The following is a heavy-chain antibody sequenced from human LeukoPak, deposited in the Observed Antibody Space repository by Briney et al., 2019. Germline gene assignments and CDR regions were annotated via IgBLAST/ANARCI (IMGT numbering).Heavy chain of an antibody. CDR2: IIPIFGTA. CDR1: GGTFSSYA. V-gene: IGHV1-69*05. CDR3: ARWSETGFGELFFDY. J-gene: IGHJ4*02. D-gene: IGHD3-10*01. Sequence: GASVKVSCKASGGTFSSYAISWVRQAPGQGLEWMGGIIPIFGTANYAQKFQGRVTITTDESTSTAYMELSSLRSGDTAVYYCARWSETGFGELFFDYWGQGTLVTVSS.